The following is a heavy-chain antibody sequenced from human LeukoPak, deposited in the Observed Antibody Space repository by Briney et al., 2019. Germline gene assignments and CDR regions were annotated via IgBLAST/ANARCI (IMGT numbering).Heavy chain of an antibody. CDR3: ARGSGKWELLELDY. D-gene: IGHD1-26*01. V-gene: IGHV1-18*04. Sequence: ASVKVSCKASGYTFTGYYMHWVRQAPGQGLEWMGWISAYNGNTNYAQKLQGRVTMTTDTSTSTAYMELRSLRSDDTAVYYCARGSGKWELLELDYWGQGTLVTVSS. J-gene: IGHJ4*02. CDR1: GYTFTGYY. CDR2: ISAYNGNT.